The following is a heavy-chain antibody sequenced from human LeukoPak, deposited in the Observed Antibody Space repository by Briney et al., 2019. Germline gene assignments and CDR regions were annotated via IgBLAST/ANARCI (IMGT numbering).Heavy chain of an antibody. J-gene: IGHJ6*03. D-gene: IGHD6-19*01. CDR2: IRSKANSYAT. CDR1: GFQFSGSA. Sequence: VGSLRLSRAASGFQFSGSAMHGVRPDSGKGREWAGRIRSKANSYATAYAASVKGRFTISRDDSKNTAYLQMNSLKTEDTAVYYCTRHVRGIAVAGSYYYYYMDVWGKGTTVTVSS. V-gene: IGHV3-73*01. CDR3: TRHVRGIAVAGSYYYYYMDV.